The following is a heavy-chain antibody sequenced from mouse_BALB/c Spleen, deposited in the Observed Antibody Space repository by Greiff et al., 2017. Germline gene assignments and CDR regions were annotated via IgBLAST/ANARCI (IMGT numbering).Heavy chain of an antibody. V-gene: IGHV3-6*02. CDR1: GYSITSGYY. J-gene: IGHJ4*01. Sequence: EVQLQESGPGLVKPSQSLSLTCSVTGYSITSGYYWNWIRQFPGNKLEWMGYISYDGSNNYNPSLKNRISITRDTSKNQFFLKLNSVTTEDTATYYCASGDGNAMDYWGQGTSVTVSS. CDR3: ASGDGNAMDY. D-gene: IGHD1-2*01. CDR2: ISYDGSN.